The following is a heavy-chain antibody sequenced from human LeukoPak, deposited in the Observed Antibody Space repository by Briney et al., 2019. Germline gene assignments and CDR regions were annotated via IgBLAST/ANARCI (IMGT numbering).Heavy chain of an antibody. CDR3: AREVPRDVFNI. J-gene: IGHJ3*02. V-gene: IGHV3-64*01. Sequence: GGPLRLSCAASGFTFSSYAMHWVRQAPGKGLEYVSAISSNGGSTYYANSVKGRFTISRDNSKNTLYLQMGSLRAEDMAVYYGAREVPRDVFNIWGKGKRVT. CDR2: ISSNGGST. CDR1: GFTFSSYA.